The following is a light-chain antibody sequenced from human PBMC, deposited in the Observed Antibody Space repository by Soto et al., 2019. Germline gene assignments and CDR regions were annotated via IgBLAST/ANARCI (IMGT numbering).Light chain of an antibody. CDR2: DTN. Sequence: QSVLTQPPSVSAAPGQKVTISCSGSNSNIGFNFVSWYKHLAGTAPKLLIYDTNRRPSGIPDRFSGSKSDTSATLAITGLQTGDEADYYCATWDSILNVVVFGGGTKLTVL. J-gene: IGLJ3*02. CDR3: ATWDSILNVVV. CDR1: NSNIGFNF. V-gene: IGLV1-51*01.